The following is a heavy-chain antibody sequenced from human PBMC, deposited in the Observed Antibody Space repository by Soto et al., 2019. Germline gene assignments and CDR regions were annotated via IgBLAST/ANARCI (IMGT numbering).Heavy chain of an antibody. CDR1: GFTFSSYA. Sequence: QVQLVESGGGVVQPGRSLRLSCAASGFTFSSYAMHWVRQAPGKGLEWVAVISYDGGNKYYADSVKGRFTISRDNSKNTLYLQINSLRAEDTAVYYCASPDYGSGSHPDYWGQGTLVTVSS. CDR2: ISYDGGNK. CDR3: ASPDYGSGSHPDY. V-gene: IGHV3-30-3*01. J-gene: IGHJ4*02. D-gene: IGHD3-10*01.